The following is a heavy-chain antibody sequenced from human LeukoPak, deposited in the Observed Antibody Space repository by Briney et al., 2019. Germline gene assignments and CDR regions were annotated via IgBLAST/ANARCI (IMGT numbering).Heavy chain of an antibody. CDR1: GFTLSSYA. Sequence: PGGSLRLSCAASGFTLSSYAMSWVRQAPGKGLEWVSAISGSGVSTYYADSVEGRFTISRDNSKNTLYLQMNRLRAEDTAVYYCVNSERCIRPVFDIWGQGTMVTVSS. CDR3: VNSERCIRPVFDI. CDR2: ISGSGVST. J-gene: IGHJ3*02. D-gene: IGHD2-8*01. V-gene: IGHV3-23*01.